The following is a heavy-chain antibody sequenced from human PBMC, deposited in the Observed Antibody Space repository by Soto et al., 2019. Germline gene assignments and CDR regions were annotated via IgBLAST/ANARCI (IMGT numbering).Heavy chain of an antibody. CDR2: MNPNSGNT. CDR1: GYTFTSYD. CDR3: AREAKVVSSCFDY. Sequence: QVQLVQSGAEVKKPGASVKVSCKASGYTFTSYDINWVRQATGQGLEWMGWMNPNSGNTGYAQKFQGRVTITADESTSTAYMELSSLRSEDTAVYYCAREAKVVSSCFDYWGQGTLVTVSS. J-gene: IGHJ4*02. V-gene: IGHV1-8*01. D-gene: IGHD2-15*01.